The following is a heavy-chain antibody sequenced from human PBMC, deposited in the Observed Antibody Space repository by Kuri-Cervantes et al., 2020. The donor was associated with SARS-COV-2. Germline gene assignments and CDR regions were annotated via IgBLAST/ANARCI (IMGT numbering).Heavy chain of an antibody. CDR2: INHSGST. Sequence: SETLSLTCAVYGGSFSGYYCSWIRQHPGKGLEWIGEINHSGSTNYNPSLKSRVTISVDTSKNQLSLKQSSVTAADTDVYYCARPGVFLDVWGKGTTVTVSS. D-gene: IGHD2-8*01. CDR1: GGSFSGYY. V-gene: IGHV4-34*01. J-gene: IGHJ6*04. CDR3: ARPGVFLDV.